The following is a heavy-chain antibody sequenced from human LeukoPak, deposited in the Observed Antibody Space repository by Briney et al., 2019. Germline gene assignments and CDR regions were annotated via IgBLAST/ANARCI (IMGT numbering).Heavy chain of an antibody. Sequence: SETLSLTCAVYGGSFSGYYWSWIRQPPGKGLEWIGEINHSGSTNYNPSLKSRVTISVDTSKNQFSLKLSSATAADTAVYYCARKPIVVASTHNWFDPWGQGTLVTVSS. D-gene: IGHD3-22*01. J-gene: IGHJ5*02. CDR1: GGSFSGYY. CDR3: ARKPIVVASTHNWFDP. V-gene: IGHV4-34*01. CDR2: INHSGST.